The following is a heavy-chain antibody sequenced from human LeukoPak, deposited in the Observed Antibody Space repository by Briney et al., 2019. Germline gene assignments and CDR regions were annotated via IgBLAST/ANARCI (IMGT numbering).Heavy chain of an antibody. V-gene: IGHV3-21*04. D-gene: IGHD6-19*01. J-gene: IGHJ3*02. CDR2: ISGSSRYI. CDR1: GFTFTTYT. Sequence: GGSLRLYCAASGFTFTTYTMHWVRQPPGKGLEWVSSISGSSRYIYYADSLKGRFTISRDNAKNSLYLQMNSLRAEDMALYYCAKASSRSFSSGYYGNAFDIWGQGTMVTVSS. CDR3: AKASSRSFSSGYYGNAFDI.